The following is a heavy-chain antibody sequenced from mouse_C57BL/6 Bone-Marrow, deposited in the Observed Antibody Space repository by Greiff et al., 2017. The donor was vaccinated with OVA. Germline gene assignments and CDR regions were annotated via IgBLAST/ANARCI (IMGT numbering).Heavy chain of an antibody. J-gene: IGHJ4*01. CDR2: ISNGGGST. CDR1: GFTFSDYY. D-gene: IGHD2-1*01. CDR3: ARPSIGNPYYAIDY. Sequence: EVKLVESGGGLVQPGGSLKLSCAASGFTFSDYYMYWVRQTPEKRLEWVAYISNGGGSTYYPDTVKGRFTISRDNAKNTLYLQMSRLKSEDTAMYYCARPSIGNPYYAIDYWGQGTSVTVSS. V-gene: IGHV5-12*01.